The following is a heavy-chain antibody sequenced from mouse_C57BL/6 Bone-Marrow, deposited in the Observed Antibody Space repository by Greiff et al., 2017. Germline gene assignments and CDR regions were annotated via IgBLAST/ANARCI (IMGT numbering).Heavy chain of an antibody. CDR3: AKAAAWFAY. CDR1: GFTFSSYA. Sequence: DVLLVESGGGLVKPGGSLKLSCAASGFTFSSYALSWVRQTPEKRLEWVATISDGGSYTYYPDNVKGRFTISRDNAKNDLYLQMSQLKSEDTAMYYCAKAAAWFAYWGQGTLVTVSA. V-gene: IGHV5-4*01. CDR2: ISDGGSYT. J-gene: IGHJ3*01.